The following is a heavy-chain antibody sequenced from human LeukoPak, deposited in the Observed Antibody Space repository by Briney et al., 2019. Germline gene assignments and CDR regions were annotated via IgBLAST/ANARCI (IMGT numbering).Heavy chain of an antibody. J-gene: IGHJ2*01. CDR1: GYSFTNYW. CDR2: IYPGDSHT. D-gene: IGHD3-10*01. Sequence: GESLKISCKGSGYSFTNYWIGWVRQMPGKGLEWMGIIYPGDSHTRYSPSFQGQVTISADKSINTAYLQWSSLKASDTAMYYCARLFEDSGAHWYFALWGRGTLVTVSS. CDR3: ARLFEDSGAHWYFAL. V-gene: IGHV5-51*01.